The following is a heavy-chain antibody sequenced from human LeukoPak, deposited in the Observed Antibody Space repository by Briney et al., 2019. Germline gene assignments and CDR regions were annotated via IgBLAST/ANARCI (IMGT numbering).Heavy chain of an antibody. D-gene: IGHD1-26*01. J-gene: IGHJ4*02. CDR1: GFTLRSYN. CDR2: ISTSSYYI. V-gene: IGHV3-21*01. Sequence: PGGSLRLSCAASGFTLRSYNMHWVRQAPGKGLEWVSYISTSSYYIYYADSVKDRFTISRDDAKNSLFLQMNSLRAEDTAIYYCARDASGSSTGLIDSWGQGTLVTVSS. CDR3: ARDASGSSTGLIDS.